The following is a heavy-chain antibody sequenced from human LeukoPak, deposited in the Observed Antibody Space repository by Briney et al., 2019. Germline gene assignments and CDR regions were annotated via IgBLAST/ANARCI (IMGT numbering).Heavy chain of an antibody. V-gene: IGHV4-39*07. J-gene: IGHJ1*01. CDR3: ARGGGSEQLAPRFEYFEY. Sequence: SETLSLTCTVSGGSISRRSYYWGWIRQPPGKGLEWIGGFYYSGSTYYNPSLKSRVTMSVDTSKNQFSLKLSSVTAADTAVYYCARGGGSEQLAPRFEYFEYWGQGTLVTVSS. CDR2: FYYSGST. D-gene: IGHD6-6*01. CDR1: GGSISRRSYY.